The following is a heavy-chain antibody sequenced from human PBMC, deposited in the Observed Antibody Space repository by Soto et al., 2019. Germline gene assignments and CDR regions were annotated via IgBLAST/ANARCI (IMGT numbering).Heavy chain of an antibody. J-gene: IGHJ5*02. V-gene: IGHV4-59*01. CDR1: GGSIDSYY. D-gene: IGHD3-10*01. CDR3: ARDMFIYDSRTYHNPVNWFDP. CDR2: ISYSGSA. Sequence: SETLSLTCNVSGGSIDSYYWTWLRQPPGKGLEWIGYISYSGSATYNPSLQSRVTISVDTSKRHFSLTLNSVTAADTAVYYCARDMFIYDSRTYHNPVNWFDPWGQGILVTVSS.